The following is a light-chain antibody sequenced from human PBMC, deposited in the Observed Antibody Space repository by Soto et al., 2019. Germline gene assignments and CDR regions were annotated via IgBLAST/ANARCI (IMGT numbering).Light chain of an antibody. CDR3: QQRSNWPPVT. V-gene: IGKV3-11*01. Sequence: EIVLTQSPATLSLSPGERATLSCGASQSVSTNYVAWYQNKPGLAPRLLIYDASNRATGIPARFSGSGSGTDFTLTISSLEPEDFAVYYCQQRSNWPPVTFGGGTKV. J-gene: IGKJ4*01. CDR1: QSVSTN. CDR2: DAS.